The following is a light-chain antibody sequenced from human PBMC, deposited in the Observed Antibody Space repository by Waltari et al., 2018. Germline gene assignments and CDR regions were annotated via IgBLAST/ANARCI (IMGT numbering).Light chain of an antibody. CDR2: DTP. CDR3: QQYHTPLT. Sequence: EIVLTQSPGTLSLSPGERATLSCRASQSVDSRHLAWYQQKPGQAPRLLIYDTPSRATGIPDRFSGSGSGADFTLTISRLEPEDFAVYFCQQYHTPLTFGQGTKVEIK. V-gene: IGKV3-20*01. J-gene: IGKJ1*01. CDR1: QSVDSRH.